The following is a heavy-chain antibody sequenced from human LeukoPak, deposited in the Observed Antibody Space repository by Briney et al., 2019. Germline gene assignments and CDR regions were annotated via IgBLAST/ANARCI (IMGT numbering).Heavy chain of an antibody. V-gene: IGHV3-20*04. J-gene: IGHJ4*02. Sequence: RSGGNLRLSCAASGFTFYDYGMSGVRQAPGKGLEWVSGINWNGGSTGYADSVKGRFTISRDNAKNSLYLQMNSLRAEDTALYYCARDRSDYFDYWGQGTLVTVSS. CDR1: GFTFYDYG. CDR3: ARDRSDYFDY. CDR2: INWNGGST.